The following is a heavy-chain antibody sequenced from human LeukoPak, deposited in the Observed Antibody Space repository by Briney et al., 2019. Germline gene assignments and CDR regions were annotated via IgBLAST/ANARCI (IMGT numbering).Heavy chain of an antibody. CDR2: ISSCGTFI. V-gene: IGHV3-21*01. D-gene: IGHD5-12*01. Sequence: GGSLRLSCVTSGFSFNRYSMNWVRQAPGKGLEWVSFISSCGTFIYYEDSVKGRFIITRDTAKKSLFLQLNSLRPEDTGVYYCARDQGSYTDYEVDYWGQGTQVTVSS. CDR3: ARDQGSYTDYEVDY. CDR1: GFSFNRYS. J-gene: IGHJ4*02.